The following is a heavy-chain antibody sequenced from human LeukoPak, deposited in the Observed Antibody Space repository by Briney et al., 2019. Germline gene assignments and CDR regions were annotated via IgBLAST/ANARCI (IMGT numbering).Heavy chain of an antibody. Sequence: PGGSLRLSCAASGFTFSSYAMSWVRQAPGKGLEWVSAISGSGGSTYYADSVKGRFTISRDNSKNTLYLQMNSLRAEDTAVYYCARDRRPVYYDSSGYYWFDPWGQGTLVTVSS. CDR3: ARDRRPVYYDSSGYYWFDP. CDR2: ISGSGGST. V-gene: IGHV3-23*01. CDR1: GFTFSSYA. J-gene: IGHJ5*02. D-gene: IGHD3-22*01.